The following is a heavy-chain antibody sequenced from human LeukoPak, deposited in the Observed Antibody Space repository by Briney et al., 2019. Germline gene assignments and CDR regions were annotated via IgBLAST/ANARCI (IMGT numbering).Heavy chain of an antibody. CDR1: GFTSSSYA. CDR3: AKAAAAPGFDF. J-gene: IGHJ4*02. CDR2: VSGSGDRM. D-gene: IGHD6-13*01. Sequence: LPGGSLRLSCAASGFTSSSYALNWVRQAPGKGLEWVATVSGSGDRMYHADSVKGRFTISRDNSKNTIYLQMNSLRAEDTALYYCAKAAAAPGFDFWGQGTLVTASS. V-gene: IGHV3-23*01.